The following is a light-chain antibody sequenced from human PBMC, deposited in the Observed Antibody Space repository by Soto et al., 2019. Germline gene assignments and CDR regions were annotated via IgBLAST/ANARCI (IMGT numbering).Light chain of an antibody. CDR2: EVN. V-gene: IGLV2-23*02. CDR1: SSNVGSYKL. J-gene: IGLJ1*01. CDR3: CSSGGSPKYV. Sequence: QSVLTQPAPVSGSPGQSITISCTGTSSNVGSYKLVSWYQQHPGKAPKLMIFEVNKRPSGVSNRFSGSKSGNTASLTISGLKVEDEADYYCCSSGGSPKYVFGTGTKVTVL.